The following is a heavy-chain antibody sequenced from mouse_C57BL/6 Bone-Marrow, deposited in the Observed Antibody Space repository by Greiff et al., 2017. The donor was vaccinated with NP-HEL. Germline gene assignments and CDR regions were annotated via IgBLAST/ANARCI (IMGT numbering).Heavy chain of an antibody. CDR3: ARHYYSNYFDY. D-gene: IGHD2-5*01. J-gene: IGHJ2*01. CDR1: GFTFSSYG. V-gene: IGHV5-6*01. CDR2: LSSGGSYT. Sequence: EVQLVESGGDLVKPGGSLKLSCAASGFTFSSYGMSWVRQTPDKRLEWVATLSSGGSYTFYPDSVQGRFTISRDNAKNTLYLQMRSLKSEDTAMYYCARHYYSNYFDYWGQGTTLTVSS.